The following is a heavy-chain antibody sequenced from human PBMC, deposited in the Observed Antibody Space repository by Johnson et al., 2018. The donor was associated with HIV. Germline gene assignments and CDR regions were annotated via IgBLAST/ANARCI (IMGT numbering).Heavy chain of an antibody. D-gene: IGHD6-19*01. CDR3: ARDGYSSGLYGNDAFDI. V-gene: IGHV3-7*01. CDR2: IKQDGSEK. CDR1: GFTFSSYW. J-gene: IGHJ3*02. Sequence: VQLVESGGGVVQPGGSLILSCAASGFTFSSYWMSWVRQAPGKGLEWVANIKQDGSEKYYVDSVKGRFTISRDNAKNSLYLQMNSLRAEDTAVYYCARDGYSSGLYGNDAFDIWGQGTMVTVSS.